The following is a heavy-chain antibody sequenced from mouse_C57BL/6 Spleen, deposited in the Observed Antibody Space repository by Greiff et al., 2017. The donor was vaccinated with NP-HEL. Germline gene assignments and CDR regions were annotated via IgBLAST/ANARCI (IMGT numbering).Heavy chain of an antibody. V-gene: IGHV1-4*01. CDR3: ARPHYDRAMDY. D-gene: IGHD2-4*01. CDR2: INPSSGYT. CDR1: GYTFTSYT. J-gene: IGHJ4*01. Sequence: VKLMESGAELARPGASVKMSCKASGYTFTSYTMHWVKQRPGQGLEWIGYINPSSGYTKYNQKFKDKATLTADKSSSTAYMQLSSLTSEDSAVYYCARPHYDRAMDYWGQGTSVTVSS.